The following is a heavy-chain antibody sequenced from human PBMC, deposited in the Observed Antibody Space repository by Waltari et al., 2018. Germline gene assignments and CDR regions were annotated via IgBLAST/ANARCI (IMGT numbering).Heavy chain of an antibody. J-gene: IGHJ5*02. Sequence: QVQLQESGPGLVKPSQTLSLTCTVSGGSISSGDYYWSWIRQPPGKGLEWIGYIYYSGSTYYNPSLKSRVTISVDTSKNQFSLKLSSVTAADTAGYYWAREKRGIAARPWANRWFDPWGQGTLVTVSS. CDR2: IYYSGST. V-gene: IGHV4-30-4*08. CDR1: GGSISSGDYY. D-gene: IGHD6-6*01. CDR3: AREKRGIAARPWANRWFDP.